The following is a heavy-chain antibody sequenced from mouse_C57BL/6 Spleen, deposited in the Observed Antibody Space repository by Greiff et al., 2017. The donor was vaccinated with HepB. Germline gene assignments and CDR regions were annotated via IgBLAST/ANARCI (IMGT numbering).Heavy chain of an antibody. D-gene: IGHD2-4*01. J-gene: IGHJ4*01. CDR1: GFTFSSYG. CDR3: ARRGIDDYDVAMDY. V-gene: IGHV5-6*01. Sequence: EVQLQESGGDLVKPGGSLKLSCAASGFTFSSYGMSWVRQTPDKRLEWVATISSGGSYTYYPDSVKGRFTISRDNAKNTLYLQMSSLKSEDTAMYYCARRGIDDYDVAMDYWGQGTSVTVSS. CDR2: ISSGGSYT.